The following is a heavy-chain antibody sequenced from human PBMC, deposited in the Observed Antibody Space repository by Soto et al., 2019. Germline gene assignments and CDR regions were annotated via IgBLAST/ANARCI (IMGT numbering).Heavy chain of an antibody. D-gene: IGHD5-18*01. CDR2: IYYSGST. J-gene: IGHJ6*02. V-gene: IGHV4-59*01. CDR1: GGSISSYY. Sequence: PSETLSLTCTVSGGSISSYYWSWIRQPPGKGLEWIGYIYYSGSTNYNPSLKSRVTISVDTSKNQFSLKLSSVTAADTAVYYCASSAAMVPYYYYYGMDVWGQGTTVTVSS. CDR3: ASSAAMVPYYYYYGMDV.